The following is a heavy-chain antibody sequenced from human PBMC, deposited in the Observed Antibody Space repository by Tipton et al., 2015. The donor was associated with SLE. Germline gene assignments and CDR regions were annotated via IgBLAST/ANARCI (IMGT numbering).Heavy chain of an antibody. CDR2: TYYRSKWYN. CDR1: GDSVPSNSAA. D-gene: IGHD3-22*01. V-gene: IGHV6-1*01. Sequence: TLSLTCAISGDSVPSNSAAWNWIRQSPSRGLEWLGRTYYRSKWYNDYAVSVKSRITINPDTSRNQFSLQLNAVTPEDTAVYYCARVGYSDSSANDAFDIWGQGTMVTVSS. J-gene: IGHJ3*02. CDR3: ARVGYSDSSANDAFDI.